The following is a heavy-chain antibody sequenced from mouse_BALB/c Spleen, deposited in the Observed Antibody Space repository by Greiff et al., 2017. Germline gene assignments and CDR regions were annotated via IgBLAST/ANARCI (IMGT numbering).Heavy chain of an antibody. J-gene: IGHJ2*01. CDR3: ALYGYDYYSDY. V-gene: IGHV5-6-3*01. D-gene: IGHD2-2*01. CDR1: GFTFSSYG. Sequence: DVMLVESGGGLVQPGGSLKLSCAASGFTFSSYGMSWVRQTPDKRLELVATINSNGGSTYYPDSVKGRFTISRDNAKNTLYLQMSSLKSEDTAMYYCALYGYDYYSDYWGQGTTLTVSS. CDR2: INSNGGST.